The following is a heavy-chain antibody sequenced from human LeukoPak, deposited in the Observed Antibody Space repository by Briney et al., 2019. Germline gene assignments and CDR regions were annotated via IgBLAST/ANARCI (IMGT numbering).Heavy chain of an antibody. D-gene: IGHD1-1*01. J-gene: IGHJ4*02. V-gene: IGHV3-74*01. CDR3: AGGFGHNWSPFEN. CDR1: VLTLRHYW. Sequence: PGVSLSLFCATSVLTLRHYWMHWARQAPTKGWVWVSRINGDGSDISYADFVKGRFTISRDNAKNTVSLQMDSLTDDDTALYFCAGGFGHNWSPFENWGQGTLVTVSS. CDR2: INGDGSDI.